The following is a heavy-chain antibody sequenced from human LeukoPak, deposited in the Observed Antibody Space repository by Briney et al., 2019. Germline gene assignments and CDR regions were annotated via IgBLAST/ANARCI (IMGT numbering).Heavy chain of an antibody. CDR1: GFTFSSYA. Sequence: GGSLRLSCAASGFTFSSYAMSWVRQAPGKGLEWVSAIRGSGDRTHYADSVKGRFTIFRDNSKNTLYLQMNSLRAEDTAVYYCAKDSKIVGATFRSYHYMDVWGKGTAVTVSS. J-gene: IGHJ6*03. D-gene: IGHD1-26*01. V-gene: IGHV3-23*01. CDR2: IRGSGDRT. CDR3: AKDSKIVGATFRSYHYMDV.